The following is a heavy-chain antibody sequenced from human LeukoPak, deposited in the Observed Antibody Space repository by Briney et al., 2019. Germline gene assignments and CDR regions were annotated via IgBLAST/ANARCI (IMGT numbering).Heavy chain of an antibody. D-gene: IGHD2-2*01. V-gene: IGHV3-30*01. CDR1: GFTFSSYA. J-gene: IGHJ5*02. Sequence: PGRSLRLSCAASGFTFSSYAMHWVRQAPGKGLEWVAVISYDGSNKYYADSVKGRFTISRDNSENTLYLQMNSLRAEDTAVYYCARGVIVVVPAADNWFDPWGQGTLVTVSS. CDR3: ARGVIVVVPAADNWFDP. CDR2: ISYDGSNK.